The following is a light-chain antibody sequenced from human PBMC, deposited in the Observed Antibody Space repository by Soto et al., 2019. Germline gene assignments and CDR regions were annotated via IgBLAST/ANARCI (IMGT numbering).Light chain of an antibody. J-gene: IGLJ2*01. Sequence: QSVLTQPPSVSAAPGQRVTISCSGSTSNIGNNYVSWYQQLPGAAPKLLIYDNNKRPSGIPDRFSGSKSGTSAILGITGLQTGDEADFLCGTWDSGLSAAVFGGGTKLTVL. CDR2: DNN. CDR3: GTWDSGLSAAV. CDR1: TSNIGNNY. V-gene: IGLV1-51*01.